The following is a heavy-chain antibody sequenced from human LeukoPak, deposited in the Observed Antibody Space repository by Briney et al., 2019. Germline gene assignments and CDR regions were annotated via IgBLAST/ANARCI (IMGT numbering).Heavy chain of an antibody. CDR3: ARDSSMLRGPLVIYYFDF. CDR1: GGSISSSSYY. J-gene: IGHJ4*02. Sequence: TSETLSLTCTVSGGSISSSSYYWGWIRQPPGKGLEWIGSIYYSGSTYYNPSLKSRVTISVDTSKNQFSLKLSSVTAADTAVYYCARDSSMLRGPLVIYYFDFWGQGTLVTVSS. V-gene: IGHV4-39*07. D-gene: IGHD3-10*01. CDR2: IYYSGST.